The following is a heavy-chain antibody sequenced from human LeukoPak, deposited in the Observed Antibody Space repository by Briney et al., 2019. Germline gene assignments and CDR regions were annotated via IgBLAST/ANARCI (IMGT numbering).Heavy chain of an antibody. D-gene: IGHD3-10*01. CDR2: IWYDGSNK. CDR3: AKDPNYGSGSYYGY. CDR1: GFTFSSYG. V-gene: IGHV3-33*06. Sequence: PGRSLRLSCAASGFTFSSYGMHWVRQAPGKGLEWVAVIWYDGSNKYYADSVKGRFTISRDNSKNTLYVQMNSLRAEDTAVYYCAKDPNYGSGSYYGYWGQGTLVTVSS. J-gene: IGHJ4*02.